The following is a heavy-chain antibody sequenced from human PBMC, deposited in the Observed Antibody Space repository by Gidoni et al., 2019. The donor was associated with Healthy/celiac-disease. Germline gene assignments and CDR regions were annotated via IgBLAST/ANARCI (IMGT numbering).Heavy chain of an antibody. CDR1: GGSISSSNW. D-gene: IGHD3-22*01. CDR3: ARGSYDSSGYYHNWYCDL. V-gene: IGHV4-4*02. J-gene: IGHJ2*01. Sequence: QVQLQESGPGLVKPSGTLSLTCAVSGGSISSSNWWSWVRQPPGKGLEWIGEIYHSGSTNYNPSLKSRVTISVDKSKNQFSLKLSSVTAADTAVYYCARGSYDSSGYYHNWYCDLWGRGTLVTVSS. CDR2: IYHSGST.